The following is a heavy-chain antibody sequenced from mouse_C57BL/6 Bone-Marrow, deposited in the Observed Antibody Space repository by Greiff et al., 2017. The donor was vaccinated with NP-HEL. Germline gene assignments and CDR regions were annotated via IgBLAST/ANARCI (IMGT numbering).Heavy chain of an antibody. CDR2: ISSGGDYI. CDR1: GFTFSSYA. J-gene: IGHJ3*01. Sequence: EVQLVESGEGLVKPGGSLKLSCAASGFTFSSYAMSWVRQTPEKRLEWVAYISSGGDYIYYADTVKGRFTISSDNARNTLYLQMSSLKSEDTAMYYCTRFDYMAWFAYWGQGTLVTVSA. V-gene: IGHV5-9-1*02. D-gene: IGHD2-4*01. CDR3: TRFDYMAWFAY.